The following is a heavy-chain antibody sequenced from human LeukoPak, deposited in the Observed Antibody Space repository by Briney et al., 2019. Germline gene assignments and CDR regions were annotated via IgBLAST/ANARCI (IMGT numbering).Heavy chain of an antibody. V-gene: IGHV3-23*01. Sequence: GGSLRLSCAASGFTFSSYAMMWVRQSPEKGLEWVSSITGGGDGTYYADSVRGRFTISRDNSKNTLYLKMNSLRAEDTAVYFCVKGFVHPTYYFEYWGQGTLVTVS. CDR2: ITGGGDGT. CDR1: GFTFSSYA. CDR3: VKGFVHPTYYFEY. D-gene: IGHD3-10*01. J-gene: IGHJ4*02.